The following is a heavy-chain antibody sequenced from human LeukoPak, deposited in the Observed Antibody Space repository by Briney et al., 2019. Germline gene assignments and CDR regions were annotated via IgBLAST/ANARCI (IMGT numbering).Heavy chain of an antibody. CDR2: INYSGSA. D-gene: IGHD6-6*01. V-gene: IGHV4-39*01. J-gene: IGHJ4*02. CDR1: GGSINSGSYD. Sequence: SETLSLTCAVSGGSINSGSYDWGWIRQPPGTGLEWIGSINYSGSAYYNPSHKSRVTISVDTSKDQFSLKLSSVTAADTAVYYCARRIIAARRGSYFDSWGQGTLVTVSS. CDR3: ARRIIAARRGSYFDS.